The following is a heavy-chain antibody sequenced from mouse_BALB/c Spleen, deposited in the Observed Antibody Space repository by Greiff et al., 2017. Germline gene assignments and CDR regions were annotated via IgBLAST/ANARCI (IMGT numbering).Heavy chain of an antibody. Sequence: VQGVESGPGLVAPSQSLSITCTVSGFSLTSYGVHWVRQPPGKGLEWLGVIWAGGSTNYNSALMSRLSISKDNSKSQVFLKMNSLQTDDTAMYYCASSTMITTDFAYWGQGTLVTVSA. D-gene: IGHD2-4*01. V-gene: IGHV2-9*02. CDR3: ASSTMITTDFAY. J-gene: IGHJ3*01. CDR2: IWAGGST. CDR1: GFSLTSYG.